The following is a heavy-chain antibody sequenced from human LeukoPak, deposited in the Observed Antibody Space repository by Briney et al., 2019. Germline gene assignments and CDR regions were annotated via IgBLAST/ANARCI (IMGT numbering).Heavy chain of an antibody. D-gene: IGHD3-10*01. CDR1: GFTFSSYA. V-gene: IGHV3-23*01. Sequence: PGGSLRLSCAASGFTFSSYAMSWVRQAPGKGLEWVSAISGSGGSTYYADSVKGRFTISRDNSKNTLYLQMNSLRAEDTAVYYCAKEWITMVRGVIISYGMDVWGQGTTVTVSS. J-gene: IGHJ6*02. CDR2: ISGSGGST. CDR3: AKEWITMVRGVIISYGMDV.